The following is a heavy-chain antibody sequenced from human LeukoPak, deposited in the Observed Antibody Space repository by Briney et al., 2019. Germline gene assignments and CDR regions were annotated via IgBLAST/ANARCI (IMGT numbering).Heavy chain of an antibody. V-gene: IGHV3-30-3*01. Sequence: GRSLRLSCAASGFTFSSYAMHWVRQAPGKGLEWVAVISYDGSNKYYADSVKGRFTISRDNSKNTLYLQMNSQRAEDTAVYYCARDSYYDSSGYYLVYWGQGTLVTVSS. CDR2: ISYDGSNK. CDR1: GFTFSSYA. J-gene: IGHJ4*02. CDR3: ARDSYYDSSGYYLVY. D-gene: IGHD3-22*01.